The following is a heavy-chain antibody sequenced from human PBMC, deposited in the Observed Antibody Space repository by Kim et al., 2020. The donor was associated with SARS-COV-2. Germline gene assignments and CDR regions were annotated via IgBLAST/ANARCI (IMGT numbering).Heavy chain of an antibody. Sequence: GGSLRLSCAASGFTFSSYSMNWVRQAPGKGLEWVSSISSSSSYIYYADSVKGRFTISRDNAKNSLYLQMNSLRAEDTAVYYCARDHDSSSWYNWFDPWGQGTLVTVSS. J-gene: IGHJ5*02. CDR1: GFTFSSYS. D-gene: IGHD6-13*01. V-gene: IGHV3-21*01. CDR2: ISSSSSYI. CDR3: ARDHDSSSWYNWFDP.